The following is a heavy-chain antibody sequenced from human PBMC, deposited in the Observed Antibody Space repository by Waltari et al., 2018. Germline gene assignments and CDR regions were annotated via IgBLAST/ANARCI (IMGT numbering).Heavy chain of an antibody. CDR2: IYHSGVT. V-gene: IGHV4-38-2*02. CDR1: GYSISSGYY. CDR3: AREEDPDRRWFDP. Sequence: QVQLQESGPGLVKPSETLSLTCTVSGYSISSGYYWGWIRQPPGKGLEWIGSIYHSGVTYYNPSLKSRVTISVDTSNNQFSLKLSSVTAADTAVYYCAREEDPDRRWFDPWGQGTLVTVSS. J-gene: IGHJ5*02.